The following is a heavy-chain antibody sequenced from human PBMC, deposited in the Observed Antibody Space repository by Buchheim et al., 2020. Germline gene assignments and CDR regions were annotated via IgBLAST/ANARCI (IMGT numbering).Heavy chain of an antibody. Sequence: QVQLQQWGAGLLKPSETLSLTCAVYGGSFSGYYWSWIRQPPGKGLEWIGEINHSGSTNYNPSLKSRVTISVDTSKNQFSLKLSSVTAADTAVYYCARGQRCSGSYYNRPFDYWGQGTL. V-gene: IGHV4-34*01. J-gene: IGHJ4*02. CDR3: ARGQRCSGSYYNRPFDY. CDR2: INHSGST. CDR1: GGSFSGYY. D-gene: IGHD3-10*02.